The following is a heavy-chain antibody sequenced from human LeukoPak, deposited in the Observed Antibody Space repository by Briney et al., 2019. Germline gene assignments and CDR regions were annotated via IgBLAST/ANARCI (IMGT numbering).Heavy chain of an antibody. V-gene: IGHV3-33*06. CDR3: AKDFVDCSSTSCYGPDY. J-gene: IGHJ4*02. Sequence: GGSLRLSCTDSGFTFSSYALAWVRQAPGKGLEWVAVIWYDGSNKYYADSVKGRFTISRDNSKNTLYLQMNSLRAEDTAVYYCAKDFVDCSSTSCYGPDYWGQGTLVTVSS. CDR2: IWYDGSNK. D-gene: IGHD2-2*01. CDR1: GFTFSSYA.